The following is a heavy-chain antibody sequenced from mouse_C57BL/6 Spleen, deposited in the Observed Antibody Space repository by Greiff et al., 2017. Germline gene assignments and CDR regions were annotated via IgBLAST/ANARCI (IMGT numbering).Heavy chain of an antibody. CDR2: ISDGGRYT. CDR1: GFTFSSYA. Sequence: EVQRVESGGSLVKPGGSLTLSCAASGFTFSSYAMSWVRQTPEKRLEWVATISDGGRYTDYPDNVKGRFTISRDNATNNLYLQMGHLKSEDTAMYYCARGDYYGSSYGDFDVWGTGTTVTVSS. V-gene: IGHV5-4*01. CDR3: ARGDYYGSSYGDFDV. J-gene: IGHJ1*03. D-gene: IGHD1-1*01.